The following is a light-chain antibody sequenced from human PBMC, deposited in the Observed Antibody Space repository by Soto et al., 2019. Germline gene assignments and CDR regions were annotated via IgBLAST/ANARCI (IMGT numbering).Light chain of an antibody. CDR2: DVT. CDR3: SSFGVSNNV. J-gene: IGLJ1*01. CDR1: SGDVGGYDY. V-gene: IGLV2-8*01. Sequence: QPALTQPPSASGSPGQSVTISCTGTSGDVGGYDYVSWYQQHPGKAPKLMIYDVTKRPSGVPDRFSGSKSGNTASLTVSGLQAEDEADYYCSSFGVSNNVFGTGTKLTVL.